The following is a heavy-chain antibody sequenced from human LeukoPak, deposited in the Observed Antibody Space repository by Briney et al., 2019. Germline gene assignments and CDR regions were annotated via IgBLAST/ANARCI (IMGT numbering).Heavy chain of an antibody. D-gene: IGHD5-18*01. CDR2: IYHSGIT. J-gene: IGHJ4*02. CDR3: ARERNRGYSYPGHFDY. CDR1: GGSISSGGYS. V-gene: IGHV4-30-2*01. Sequence: PSQTLSLTCAVSGGSISSGGYSWSWIRQPPGKGLEWIGYIYHSGITYYNPSLKSRVTISVDRSKNQFSLKLSSVTAADTAVYYCARERNRGYSYPGHFDYWGQGTLVTVSS.